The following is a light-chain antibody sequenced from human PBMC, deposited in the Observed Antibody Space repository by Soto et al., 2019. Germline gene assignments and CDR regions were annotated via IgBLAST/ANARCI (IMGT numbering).Light chain of an antibody. Sequence: DIQMTQSPSSLSASVGDRVTITCRASQNIDNYLSWYQQKPGKAPNLLIYTSSSLQSGVPSRFRGTGSGTDFTLTISSLQPEDFATYYRQQSYRVPLTFGQGTRLEIQ. CDR3: QQSYRVPLT. V-gene: IGKV1-39*01. CDR1: QNIDNY. CDR2: TSS. J-gene: IGKJ2*01.